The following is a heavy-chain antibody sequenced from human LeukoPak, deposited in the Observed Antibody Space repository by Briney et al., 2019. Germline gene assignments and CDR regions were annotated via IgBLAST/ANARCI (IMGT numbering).Heavy chain of an antibody. V-gene: IGHV3-23*01. CDR2: ISGSGGST. Sequence: GGSLRLSCASSGFTFSSYAMSWVRQAPGKGLEWVSAISGSGGSTYYADSVKGRFTISRDSSKNTLFLQMNRLRPEDAAVYYCAKAPVTTCRGAYCYPFDYWGQGTLVTVSS. CDR1: GFTFSSYA. D-gene: IGHD2-21*01. J-gene: IGHJ4*02. CDR3: AKAPVTTCRGAYCYPFDY.